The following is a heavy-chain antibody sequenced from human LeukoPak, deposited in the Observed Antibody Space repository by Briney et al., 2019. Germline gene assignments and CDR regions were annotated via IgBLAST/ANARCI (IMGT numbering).Heavy chain of an antibody. D-gene: IGHD2-2*01. CDR1: GYTFTNYG. Sequence: ASVKVSCKASGYTFTNYGINWVRQAPGQGLEWMGWISVYNGNTNYAQKPQGRVTMTTDTSTSTAYMELRSLRSDDTAVYYCARENIVVVPAAMGGGYYHYMDVWGKGTTVTVSS. V-gene: IGHV1-18*01. CDR3: ARENIVVVPAAMGGGYYHYMDV. J-gene: IGHJ6*03. CDR2: ISVYNGNT.